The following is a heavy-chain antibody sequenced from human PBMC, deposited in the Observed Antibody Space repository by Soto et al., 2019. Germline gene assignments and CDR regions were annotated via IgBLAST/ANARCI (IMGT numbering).Heavy chain of an antibody. CDR1: GYTFTSYG. D-gene: IGHD2-15*01. J-gene: IGHJ3*02. Sequence: ASVKVSCKASGYTFTSYGISWVRQAPGQGLEWMGWISAYNGNTNYAQKLQGRVTMTTDTSTSTAYMELRSLRSDDTAVYYCARDRGYCSGGSCYHNDAFDIWGQGTMVTVSS. V-gene: IGHV1-18*01. CDR3: ARDRGYCSGGSCYHNDAFDI. CDR2: ISAYNGNT.